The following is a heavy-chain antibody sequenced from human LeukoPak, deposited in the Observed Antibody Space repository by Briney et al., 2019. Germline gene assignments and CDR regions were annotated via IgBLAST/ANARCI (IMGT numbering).Heavy chain of an antibody. CDR2: MNPNSGNT. CDR1: GYTFTSYD. CDR3: ARGLTYYDFWSGYAENWFDP. J-gene: IGHJ5*02. V-gene: IGHV1-8*01. Sequence: GASVKVSCKASGYTFTSYDINWVRQATGQGLEWMGWMNPNSGNTGYAQKFQGRVTMTRNTSISTAYMELSSLGSEDTAVYYCARGLTYYDFWSGYAENWFDPWGQGTLVTVSS. D-gene: IGHD3-3*01.